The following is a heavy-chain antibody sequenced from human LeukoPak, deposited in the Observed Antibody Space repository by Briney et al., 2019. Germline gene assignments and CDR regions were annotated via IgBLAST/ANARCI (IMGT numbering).Heavy chain of an antibody. CDR1: GFTFSSYA. V-gene: IGHV3-66*01. CDR2: LFGDGRT. CDR3: ASRSS. Sequence: GGSLRLSCAASGFTFSSYAMSWVRQAPGKGLEWVSILFGDGRTFYADSVKGRFTISRDNTKNTLFLQMISLRAEDTAVYYCASRSSWGQGTLVTVSA. J-gene: IGHJ5*02.